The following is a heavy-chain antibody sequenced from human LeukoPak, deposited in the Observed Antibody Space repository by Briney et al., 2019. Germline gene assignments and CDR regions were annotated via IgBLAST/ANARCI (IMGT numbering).Heavy chain of an antibody. Sequence: GESLEISCKGSGYSFTSYWIGWVRQLPGKGPEWMGIIYPGDSDARYSPSFQGQVTISADKSISTAFLQWSSVGASDTAMYYCARLPAYTSGWPPYYFDYWGQGTLVTVSS. V-gene: IGHV5-51*01. D-gene: IGHD6-19*01. CDR1: GYSFTSYW. CDR2: IYPGDSDA. J-gene: IGHJ4*02. CDR3: ARLPAYTSGWPPYYFDY.